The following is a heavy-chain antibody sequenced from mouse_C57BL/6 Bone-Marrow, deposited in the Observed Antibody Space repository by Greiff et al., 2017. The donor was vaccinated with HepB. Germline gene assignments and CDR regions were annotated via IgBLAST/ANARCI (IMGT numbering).Heavy chain of an antibody. V-gene: IGHV1-19*01. D-gene: IGHD2-5*01. CDR1: GYTFTDYY. CDR3: ARDYSNPWFAY. CDR2: INPYNGGT. Sequence: VQLQQSGPVLVKPGASVKMSCKASGYTFTDYYMNWVKQSHGKSLEWIGVINPYNGGTSYNQKFKGKATLTVDKSSSTAYMELNSLTSEDSAVYYCARDYSNPWFAYWGQGTLVTVSA. J-gene: IGHJ3*01.